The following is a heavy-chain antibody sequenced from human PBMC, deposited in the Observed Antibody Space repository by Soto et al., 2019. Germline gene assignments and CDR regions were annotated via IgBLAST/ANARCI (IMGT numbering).Heavy chain of an antibody. CDR2: ISAYNGNT. V-gene: IGHV1-18*04. D-gene: IGHD2-2*01. CDR1: GYTFTSYG. CDR3: ARDSSYCSSTSCYLGPWVPTNYGMDV. J-gene: IGHJ6*02. Sequence: GASVKVSCKASGYTFTSYGISWVRQAPGQGLEWMGWISAYNGNTNYAQKLQGRVTMTTDTSTSTAYMELRSLRSDDTAVYYCARDSSYCSSTSCYLGPWVPTNYGMDVWGQGTTVTVSS.